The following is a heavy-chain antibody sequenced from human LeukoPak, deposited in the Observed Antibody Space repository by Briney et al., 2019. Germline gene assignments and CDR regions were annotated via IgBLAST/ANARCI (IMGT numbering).Heavy chain of an antibody. Sequence: GVSLRLSCAASGFTFSSYTMNWVRQAPGKGLEWVSSISSSSTYADSVKGRFAISRDSAKNSLYLQMNSLRAEDTAAYYCARDYGYEIDYWGQGTLVTVSS. D-gene: IGHD5-24*01. J-gene: IGHJ4*02. CDR3: ARDYGYEIDY. CDR2: ISSSST. CDR1: GFTFSSYT. V-gene: IGHV3-21*01.